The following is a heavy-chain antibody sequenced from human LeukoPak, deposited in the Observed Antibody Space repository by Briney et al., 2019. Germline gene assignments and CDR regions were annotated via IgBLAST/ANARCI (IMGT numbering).Heavy chain of an antibody. D-gene: IGHD1-26*01. CDR2: INPNSGGT. CDR3: AREGIVGASGYMDV. J-gene: IGHJ6*03. CDR1: GYTFTGYY. Sequence: ASVKVSCKASGYTFTGYYMHWVRQAPGQGLEWMGWINPNSGGTNYAQKFQGRVTMTRDTSISTAYMELSRLRSDDTAVYYCAREGIVGASGYMDVWGKGTTVTVSS. V-gene: IGHV1-2*02.